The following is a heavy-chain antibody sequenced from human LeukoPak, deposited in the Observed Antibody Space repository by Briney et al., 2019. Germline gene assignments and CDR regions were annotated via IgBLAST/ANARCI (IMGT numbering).Heavy chain of an antibody. CDR3: ARDHYYDSSDPDAFDI. J-gene: IGHJ3*02. Sequence: GASVKVSCKASGYTFTSYYMHWVRQAPGQGLEWMGIINPSGGSTSYAQKFQGRVTMTRDTSTSTVYMELSSLRSEDTAVYYCARDHYYDSSDPDAFDIWGQGTMVTVSS. D-gene: IGHD3-22*01. CDR1: GYTFTSYY. V-gene: IGHV1-46*01. CDR2: INPSGGST.